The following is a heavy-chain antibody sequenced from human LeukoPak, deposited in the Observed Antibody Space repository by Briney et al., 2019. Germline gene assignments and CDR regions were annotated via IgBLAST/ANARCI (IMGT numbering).Heavy chain of an antibody. V-gene: IGHV3-23*01. CDR3: AKIGGSSWYTYYFDY. D-gene: IGHD6-13*01. Sequence: PGGSLRLSCAASGFTFSSYAMSWVRQAPGKGLEWVSAISGSGGSTYYADSVKGRFTISRDNPKNTLYLQMNSLRAEDTAVYYCAKIGGSSWYTYYFDYWGQGTLVTVSS. CDR2: ISGSGGST. J-gene: IGHJ4*02. CDR1: GFTFSSYA.